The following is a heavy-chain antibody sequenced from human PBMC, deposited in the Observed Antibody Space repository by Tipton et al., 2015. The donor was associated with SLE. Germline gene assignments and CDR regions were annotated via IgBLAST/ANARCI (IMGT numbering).Heavy chain of an antibody. J-gene: IGHJ5*02. CDR2: IYYSGST. V-gene: IGHV4-61*01. CDR3: ARFPDYDSSVP. D-gene: IGHD3-22*01. CDR1: GGSVSSGSYY. Sequence: TLSLTCTVSGGSVSSGSYYWSWIRQPPGKGLEWIGYIYYSGSTNYNPSLKSRVTISVDTSKNQFSLKLSSVTAADTAVYYCARFPDYDSSVPWGQGTLVTVSS.